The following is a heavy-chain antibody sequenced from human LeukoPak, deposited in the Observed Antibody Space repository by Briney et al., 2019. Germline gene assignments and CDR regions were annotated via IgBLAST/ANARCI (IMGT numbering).Heavy chain of an antibody. J-gene: IGHJ6*04. Sequence: SKTLSLTCAVSGYSISSGYYWGWIRQPPGKGLEWIGSIYHSGSTYYNPSLKSRVTISVDTSKNQFSLKLSSVTAADAAVYYCARRRGEGCSSTSCYTPDVWGKGTTVTVSS. CDR2: IYHSGST. D-gene: IGHD2-2*02. CDR1: GYSISSGYY. V-gene: IGHV4-38-2*01. CDR3: ARRRGEGCSSTSCYTPDV.